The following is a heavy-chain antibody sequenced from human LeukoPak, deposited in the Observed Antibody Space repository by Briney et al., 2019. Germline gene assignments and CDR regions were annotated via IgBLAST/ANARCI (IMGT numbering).Heavy chain of an antibody. CDR3: ARGSVLKEQWLVGLDY. J-gene: IGHJ4*02. D-gene: IGHD6-19*01. V-gene: IGHV1-69*01. CDR1: GGTFSSYA. Sequence: SVKVSCKASGGTFSSYAISWVRQAPGHGLEWMGGIIPIFGTANYAQKFQGRVTITADESTSTAYMELSSLRSEDTAVYYCARGSVLKEQWLVGLDYWGQGTLVTVSS. CDR2: IIPIFGTA.